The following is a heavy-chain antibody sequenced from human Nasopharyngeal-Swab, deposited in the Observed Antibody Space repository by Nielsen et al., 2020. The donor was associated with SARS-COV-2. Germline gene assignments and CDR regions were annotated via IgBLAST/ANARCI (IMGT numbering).Heavy chain of an antibody. J-gene: IGHJ4*02. V-gene: IGHV3-21*01. CDR3: VRGDRRDY. CDR1: GFALSAYT. CDR2: ISGSGSSR. Sequence: ESLKISCAAYGFALSAYTMNWVRQAPGKGLEWVSSISGSGSSRYYAASLKGRFTIYRDNAQNSLFTQIDSLTAEDTALYFCVRGDRRDYWGLGTLVTVSS.